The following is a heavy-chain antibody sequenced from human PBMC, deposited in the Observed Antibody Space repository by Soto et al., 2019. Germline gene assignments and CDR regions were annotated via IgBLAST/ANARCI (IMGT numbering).Heavy chain of an antibody. CDR3: AKVPHSSGWYYFDY. D-gene: IGHD6-19*01. CDR2: ISGSGGST. Sequence: PGGSLRLSCAASGFTFSSYAMSWVRQAPGKGLEWVSAISGSGGSTYYADSVKGRFTISRDSSKNTLYLQMNSLRAEDTAVYYCAKVPHSSGWYYFDYWGQGTLVTVSS. J-gene: IGHJ4*02. V-gene: IGHV3-23*01. CDR1: GFTFSSYA.